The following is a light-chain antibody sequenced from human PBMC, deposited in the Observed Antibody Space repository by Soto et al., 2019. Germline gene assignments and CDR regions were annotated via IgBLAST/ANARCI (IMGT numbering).Light chain of an antibody. J-gene: IGKJ1*01. Sequence: EIVMTQSPTTLSVSPGERATLSCRASQSVSSNLAWYQQKPGQAPRLLIYGASTRATGIPARFSGSGSGTEFTLTNSSLQSEDFAAYYCQQYNNWHPWTFGQGTKVEIK. V-gene: IGKV3-15*01. CDR3: QQYNNWHPWT. CDR1: QSVSSN. CDR2: GAS.